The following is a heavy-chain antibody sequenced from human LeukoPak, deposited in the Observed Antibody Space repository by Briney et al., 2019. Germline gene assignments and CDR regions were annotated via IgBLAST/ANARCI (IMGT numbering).Heavy chain of an antibody. J-gene: IGHJ4*02. CDR1: GYTFTSHY. V-gene: IGHV1-46*01. CDR3: ARGYSSGFGN. Sequence: ASVKVSCKASGYTFTSHYIHWVRQAPGQGLEWMGIINPSRGSTSYAQKFQGRVTVTRDTYTSTVYMDLSSLGSEDTAVYYCARGYSSGFGNWGQGTLVTVS. CDR2: INPSRGST. D-gene: IGHD6-19*01.